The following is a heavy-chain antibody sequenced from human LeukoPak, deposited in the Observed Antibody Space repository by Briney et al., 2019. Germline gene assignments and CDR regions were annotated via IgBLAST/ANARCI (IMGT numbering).Heavy chain of an antibody. D-gene: IGHD2-15*01. J-gene: IGHJ4*02. CDR3: ARFSIESSPGYYYFDY. V-gene: IGHV1-69*06. CDR2: IIPIFGTA. CDR1: GGTFSSYA. Sequence: GASVKVSCKASGGTFSSYAISWVRQAPGQGLEWMGGIIPIFGTANYAQKFQGRVTITADKSTSTAYMELSSLRSEDTAVYYCARFSIESSPGYYYFDYWGQGTLVTVSS.